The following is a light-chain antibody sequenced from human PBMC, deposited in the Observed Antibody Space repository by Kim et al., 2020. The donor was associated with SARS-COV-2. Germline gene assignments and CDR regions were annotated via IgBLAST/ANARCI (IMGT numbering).Light chain of an antibody. J-gene: IGKJ4*01. CDR1: QTIASH. CDR3: QQAYSVPLT. CDR2: GAS. Sequence: EIQMTQSPSSLSASVGDRITVTCRASQTIASHLSWYQQKSGKAPKLLIYGASRLQSGVPSRFSGSGSGTDFTLTIINLQPEDFATYYCQQAYSVPLTFGGGTKVDIK. V-gene: IGKV1-39*01.